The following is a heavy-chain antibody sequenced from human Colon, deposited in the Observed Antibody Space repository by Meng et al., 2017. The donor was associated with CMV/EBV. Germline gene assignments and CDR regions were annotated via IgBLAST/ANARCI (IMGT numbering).Heavy chain of an antibody. CDR1: GYSVSSDSAD. J-gene: IGHJ4*02. CDR3: ARGWELGS. CDR2: TYYRSQWYF. D-gene: IGHD1-26*01. V-gene: IGHV6-1*01. Sequence: QVHLHTPGPRMLKPSPTLSLTWSISGYSVSSDSADCNWLRQAPSRGLELLGRTYYRSQWYFDYEVSVTGRITINADTSKNEFSLQLRSVTPDDTAVYYCARGWELGSWGQGTLVTVSS.